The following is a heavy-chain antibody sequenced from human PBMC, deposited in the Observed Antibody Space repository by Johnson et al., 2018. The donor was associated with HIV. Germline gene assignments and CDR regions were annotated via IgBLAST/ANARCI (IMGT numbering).Heavy chain of an antibody. J-gene: IGHJ3*02. Sequence: VQLVESGGGVVQPGRSLRLSCAASGFTFSSYVMHWVRQAPGKGLEWVAVISYDGSNKYYADSVKGRFTISRDNYKNTLYLQMNSLRAEDTAVYYCAREGNYYDSSSHAFDIWGQGTMVT. CDR1: GFTFSSYV. CDR2: ISYDGSNK. V-gene: IGHV3-30-3*01. D-gene: IGHD3-22*01. CDR3: AREGNYYDSSSHAFDI.